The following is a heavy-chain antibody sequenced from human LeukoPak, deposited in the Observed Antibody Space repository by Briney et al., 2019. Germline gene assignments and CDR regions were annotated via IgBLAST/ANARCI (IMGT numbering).Heavy chain of an antibody. CDR3: ARSPPHYYGSGSYYFDY. V-gene: IGHV4-34*01. D-gene: IGHD3-10*01. Sequence: SETLSPTCAVYGGSFSGYYWSWIRQPPGKGLEWIGEINHSGSTNYNPSLKSRVTISVDTSKNQFSLKLSSVTAADTAVYYCARSPPHYYGSGSYYFDYWGQGTLVTVSS. CDR2: INHSGST. J-gene: IGHJ4*02. CDR1: GGSFSGYY.